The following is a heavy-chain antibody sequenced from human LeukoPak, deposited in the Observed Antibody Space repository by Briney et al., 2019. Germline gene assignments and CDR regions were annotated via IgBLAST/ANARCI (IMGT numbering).Heavy chain of an antibody. V-gene: IGHV4-38-2*02. D-gene: IGHD2-15*01. CDR3: ARGHKRVVVAAITYYYYYYMDV. CDR1: GYSISNAYC. J-gene: IGHJ6*03. CDR2: IYHRGTT. Sequence: SETLSLTCTVSGYSISNAYCCVWIRQPPGKGLEWIGTIYHRGTTYYNPSLKSRVTISLDTSKNQFSLKLSSVTAADTAVYYCARGHKRVVVAAITYYYYYYMDVWGKGTTVTVSS.